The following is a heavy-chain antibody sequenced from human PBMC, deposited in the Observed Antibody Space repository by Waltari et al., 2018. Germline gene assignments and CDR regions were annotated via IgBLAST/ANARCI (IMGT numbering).Heavy chain of an antibody. J-gene: IGHJ4*02. CDR3: TRAPYGDPYYFDY. CDR1: GFTFSTCW. V-gene: IGHV3-7*04. D-gene: IGHD4-17*01. Sequence: EVQLVESGGGLVQPGGSLRLSCAAPGFTFSTCWMTWVRQAPGKGLEWVANIKRDGSEKYYVDTVKGRFPISRDNAKNSLHLQMNDLRGEDTAVYYCTRAPYGDPYYFDYWGQGALVTVSS. CDR2: IKRDGSEK.